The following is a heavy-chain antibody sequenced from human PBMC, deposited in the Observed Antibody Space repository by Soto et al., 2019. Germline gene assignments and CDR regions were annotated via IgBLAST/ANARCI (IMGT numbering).Heavy chain of an antibody. CDR2: IYYSGST. CDR3: ARDNYYGSGSYPTGLDY. J-gene: IGHJ4*02. D-gene: IGHD3-10*01. V-gene: IGHV4-59*01. Sequence: SETLSLTCTVSGGSISSYYWSWIRQPPGKGLEWIGYIYYSGSTNYNPSLKSRVTISVDTSKNQFSLKLSSVTAADTAVYYCARDNYYGSGSYPTGLDYWGQGTLVTVSS. CDR1: GGSISSYY.